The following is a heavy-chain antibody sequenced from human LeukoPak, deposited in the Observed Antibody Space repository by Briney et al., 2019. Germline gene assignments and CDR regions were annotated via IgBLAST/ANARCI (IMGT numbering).Heavy chain of an antibody. CDR1: GGSISTYY. D-gene: IGHD3-3*01. J-gene: IGHJ3*02. V-gene: IGHV4-59*08. CDR3: ARAGVGRGDDAFDI. CDR2: IYYTGST. Sequence: SETLSLACTVSGGSISTYYWSWIRQPPGKGLEWIGYIYYTGSTNYNPSLKSRVTISVDTSKNQFSLKLRSVTAADTAVYYCARAGVGRGDDAFDIWGQGTMVTVSS.